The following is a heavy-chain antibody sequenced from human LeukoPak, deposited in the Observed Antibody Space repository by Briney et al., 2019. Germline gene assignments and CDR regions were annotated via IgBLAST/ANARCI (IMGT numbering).Heavy chain of an antibody. D-gene: IGHD2-15*01. CDR2: IYYSGST. J-gene: IGHJ4*02. V-gene: IGHV4-59*01. CDR3: ARRHCSGGSCYVDN. CDR1: GGSISGSY. Sequence: SSETLSLTCCVSGGSISGSYWTWIRQPPGKGLEWIGYIYYSGSTNYNPSLKSRVTISVDTSKNQFSLKLSSVTAADTAVYYCARRHCSGGSCYVDNWGQGTLVTVSS.